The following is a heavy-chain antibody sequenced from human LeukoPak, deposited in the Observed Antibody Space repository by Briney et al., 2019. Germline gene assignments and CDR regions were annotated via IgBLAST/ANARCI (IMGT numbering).Heavy chain of an antibody. Sequence: ASVKVSCKASGYTFTSNDINWVRQATGQGLEWMGWMNPNSGNTGYAQKFQGRVTITRNTSISTAYMELSSLRSEDTAVYYCARAGTTRIVGAFDIWGQGTMVTVSS. D-gene: IGHD1-7*01. CDR1: GYTFTSND. J-gene: IGHJ3*02. CDR2: MNPNSGNT. V-gene: IGHV1-8*03. CDR3: ARAGTTRIVGAFDI.